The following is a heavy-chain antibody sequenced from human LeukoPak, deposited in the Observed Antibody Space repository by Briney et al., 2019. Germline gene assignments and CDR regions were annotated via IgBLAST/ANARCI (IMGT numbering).Heavy chain of an antibody. J-gene: IGHJ4*02. CDR1: GFTFSDYY. D-gene: IGHD3-22*01. V-gene: IGHV3-11*05. CDR3: AREGYYYDSSGYMKGYYFDY. CDR2: IISRRSYT. Sequence: PGGSLRLSCAASGFTFSDYYMSWIRQAPGKGLEWVLYIISRRSYTNYADSVKGRFTISRDNAKNSLYLQMNSLRAEDTAVYYCAREGYYYDSSGYMKGYYFDYWGQGTLVTVSS.